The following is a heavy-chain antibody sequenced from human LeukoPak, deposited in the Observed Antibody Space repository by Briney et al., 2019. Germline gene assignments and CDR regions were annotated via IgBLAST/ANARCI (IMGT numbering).Heavy chain of an antibody. J-gene: IGHJ4*02. D-gene: IGHD2-8*01. CDR1: GYRFTSYW. CDR2: IYPGDSDT. CDR3: ARRGVYATSPFDY. V-gene: IGHV5-51*01. Sequence: GESLKISCKGSGYRFTSYWIGWVRQMPGEGLEWMAIIYPGDSDTRYSPSFQGQVTISADRSISTAYLQWSSLKASDAAMYYCARRGVYATSPFDYWGQGTLVTVSS.